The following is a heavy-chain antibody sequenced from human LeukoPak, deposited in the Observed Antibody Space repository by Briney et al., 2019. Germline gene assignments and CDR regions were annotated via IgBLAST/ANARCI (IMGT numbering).Heavy chain of an antibody. CDR1: GGSISSYY. D-gene: IGHD2-2*01. CDR2: TYYSGST. CDR3: ARVSYCSSTSCPHYFDY. V-gene: IGHV4-59*01. J-gene: IGHJ4*02. Sequence: SETLSLTCTVSGGSISSYYWSWIRQPPGRGLEWIGYTYYSGSTNYNPSLKSRVTISVDTSKNQFSLKLSSATAADTAVYYCARVSYCSSTSCPHYFDYWGQGTLVTVSS.